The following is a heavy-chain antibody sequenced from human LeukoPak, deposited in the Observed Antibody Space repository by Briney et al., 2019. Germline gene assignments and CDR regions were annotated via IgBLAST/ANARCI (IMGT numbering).Heavy chain of an antibody. V-gene: IGHV3-11*01. CDR3: ARTIYGIFIYYMDV. CDR1: GFTFSDYY. D-gene: IGHD3-9*01. J-gene: IGHJ6*03. Sequence: GGSLRLSCEASGFTFSDYYMSWIRQAPGKGLEWVSYISSIGSTIYYADSVKGRFTISRDNAKNSLYLQMNSLRAEDTAMYYCARTIYGIFIYYMDVWGKGTTVTVSS. CDR2: ISSIGSTI.